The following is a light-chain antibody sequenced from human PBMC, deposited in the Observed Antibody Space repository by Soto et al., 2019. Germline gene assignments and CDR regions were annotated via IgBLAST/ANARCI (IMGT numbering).Light chain of an antibody. Sequence: EIVVTQSPSTLSVSTGERATLSCRASQSVNTNFAWYQQKPGQAPRLLIYGASTRATGIPARFSGSGSGTDFTLTISSLQPEDFATYYCQQSYSTPPGTFGQGTKVDIK. CDR1: QSVNTN. CDR2: GAS. J-gene: IGKJ1*01. V-gene: IGKV3-15*01. CDR3: QQSYSTPPGT.